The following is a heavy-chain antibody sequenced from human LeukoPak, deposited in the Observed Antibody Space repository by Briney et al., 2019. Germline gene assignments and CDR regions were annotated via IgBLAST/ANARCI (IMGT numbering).Heavy chain of an antibody. Sequence: SGGSLRLSCAASGFTFSSYAMSWVRQAPGKGLEWVSAISGSGGSTYYADSVKGRFTISRDNSKNTLYLQMNSLRAEDTAVYYCAKGEYSSSWYDYWGQGTLVTVSS. CDR1: GFTFSSYA. J-gene: IGHJ4*02. D-gene: IGHD6-13*01. V-gene: IGHV3-23*01. CDR3: AKGEYSSSWYDY. CDR2: ISGSGGST.